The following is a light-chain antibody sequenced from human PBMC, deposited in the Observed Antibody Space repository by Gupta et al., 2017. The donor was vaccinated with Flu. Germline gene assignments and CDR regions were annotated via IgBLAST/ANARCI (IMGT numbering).Light chain of an antibody. J-gene: IGKJ3*01. CDR2: EVS. Sequence: DRAMIQTPLSLSVTTGQPASISCKSSQSLLHSAGKTYMYCYLQKPGQPPQLLIYEVSNRFSGVPDRFSGSGSGTDFTLKISRVEAEDVGVYYCRQSIQHAITFGHGTKVDIK. CDR1: QSLLHSAGKTY. CDR3: RQSIQHAIT. V-gene: IGKV2D-29*01.